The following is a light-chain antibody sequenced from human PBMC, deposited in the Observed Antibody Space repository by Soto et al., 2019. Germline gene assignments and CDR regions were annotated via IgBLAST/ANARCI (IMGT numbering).Light chain of an antibody. Sequence: DIQMTQSPSSVSASVGDRVTFTCRASQGISSWLAWYQQKPGKAPKLLIYAASTLQGAVPSRFSGRGSGTDFSLTISSLQPEDFATYYCQQYTNTNNPWMFGQGTKVEI. CDR1: QGISSW. V-gene: IGKV1D-12*01. CDR3: QQYTNTNNPWM. CDR2: AAS. J-gene: IGKJ1*01.